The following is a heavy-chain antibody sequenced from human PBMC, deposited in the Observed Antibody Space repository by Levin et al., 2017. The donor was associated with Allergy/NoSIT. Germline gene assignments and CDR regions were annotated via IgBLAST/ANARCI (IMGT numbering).Heavy chain of an antibody. V-gene: IGHV3-30*18. CDR3: AKDLKCSGGSCYSAYYDDDGMDG. CDR2: ISYDGSNK. Sequence: LSLTCAASGFTFSSYGMHWVRQAPGKGLEWVAVISYDGSNKYYADSVKGRFTISRDNSKNTLYLQMNSLRAEDTAVYYCAKDLKCSGGSCYSAYYDDDGMDGWGQGTTVTVSS. J-gene: IGHJ6*02. D-gene: IGHD2-15*01. CDR1: GFTFSSYG.